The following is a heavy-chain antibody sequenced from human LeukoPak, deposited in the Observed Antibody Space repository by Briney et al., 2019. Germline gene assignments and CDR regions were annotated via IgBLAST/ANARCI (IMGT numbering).Heavy chain of an antibody. D-gene: IGHD3-22*01. J-gene: IGHJ4*02. V-gene: IGHV3-53*04. CDR3: ARAAGSSGYLELWYFDY. CDR2: IYSGGST. Sequence: GGSLRLSCAASGFTVSSNYMSWVRQAPGKGLEWVSVIYSGGSTYYADSVKGRFTISRHNSKNTLYLQMNSLRAEDTAVYYCARAAGSSGYLELWYFDYWGQGTLVTVSS. CDR1: GFTVSSNY.